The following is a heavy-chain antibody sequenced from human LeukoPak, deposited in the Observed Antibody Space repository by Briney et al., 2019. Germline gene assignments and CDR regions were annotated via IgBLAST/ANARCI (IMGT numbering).Heavy chain of an antibody. Sequence: ASVKVSCKASGYTFTSYGISWVRQAPGQGLEWMGWISAYNGNTNYAQKLQGRVTMTRDTSISTAYMELSRLRSDDTAVYYCARDYGSTFDYWGQGTLVTVSS. CDR3: ARDYGSTFDY. J-gene: IGHJ4*02. V-gene: IGHV1-18*01. CDR2: ISAYNGNT. D-gene: IGHD1-26*01. CDR1: GYTFTSYG.